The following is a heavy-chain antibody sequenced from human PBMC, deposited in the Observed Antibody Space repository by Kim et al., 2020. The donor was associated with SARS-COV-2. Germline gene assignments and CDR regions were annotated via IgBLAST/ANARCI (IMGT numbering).Heavy chain of an antibody. CDR3: AREDRVVRGASSYYFDY. J-gene: IGHJ4*02. D-gene: IGHD3-10*01. Sequence: KSRVTISVDTPKNQFSLKLSSVTAADTAVYYCAREDRVVRGASSYYFDYWGQGTLVTVSS. V-gene: IGHV4-30-2*04.